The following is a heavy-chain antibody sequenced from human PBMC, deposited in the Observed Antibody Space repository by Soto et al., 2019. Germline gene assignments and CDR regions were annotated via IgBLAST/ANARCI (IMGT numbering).Heavy chain of an antibody. CDR2: ISYDGSNK. Sequence: QVQLVESGGGVVQPGRSLRLSCAASGFTFSSYGMHWVRQAPGKGLEWVAVISYDGSNKYYADSVKGRFTISRDNSKNTLYLQMNSLRAEDTAVYYCAKDRAGSGTAYMDVWGQWTTVTVSS. V-gene: IGHV3-30*18. CDR1: GFTFSSYG. D-gene: IGHD3-10*01. J-gene: IGHJ6*02. CDR3: AKDRAGSGTAYMDV.